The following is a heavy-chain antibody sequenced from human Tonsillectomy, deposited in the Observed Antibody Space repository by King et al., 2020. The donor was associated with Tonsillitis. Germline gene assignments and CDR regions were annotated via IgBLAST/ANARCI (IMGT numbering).Heavy chain of an antibody. D-gene: IGHD3-22*01. J-gene: IGHJ2*01. V-gene: IGHV1-69*01. CDR2: IIPIFGTA. CDR1: GGTFSSYA. Sequence: QLVQSGAEVKKPGSSVKVSCKASGGTFSSYAISWVRQAPGQGLEWMGGIIPIFGTANYAQKFQGRVTITADESTSTAYMELSSLISEDTAVYYCARSPGPDYYDRSGYYYCYFDLSGRGTLVTVSS. CDR3: ARSPGPDYYDRSGYYYCYFDL.